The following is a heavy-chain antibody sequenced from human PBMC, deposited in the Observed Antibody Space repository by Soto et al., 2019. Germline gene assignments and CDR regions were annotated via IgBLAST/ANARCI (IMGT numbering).Heavy chain of an antibody. D-gene: IGHD2-8*02. CDR3: AKGVLMSGTGKYFDY. CDR1: GFTFSSYA. J-gene: IGHJ4*02. V-gene: IGHV3-23*01. CDR2: IRASAGHT. Sequence: GGSLRLSCAASGFTFSSYAMNWVRQAPGKGLEWVSGIRASAGHTYYAESVKGRFTVSRDNSKNTLYLQVNSLRVEDTAVYYCAKGVLMSGTGKYFDYWGQGTLVTVSS.